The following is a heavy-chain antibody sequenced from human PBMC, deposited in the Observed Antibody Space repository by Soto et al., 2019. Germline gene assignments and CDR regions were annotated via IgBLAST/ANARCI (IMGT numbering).Heavy chain of an antibody. V-gene: IGHV3-30-3*01. D-gene: IGHD2-2*01. CDR2: ISYDGSNK. Sequence: GGSLRLSCAASGFTFSSYAMHWVRQAPGKGLDWVADISYDGSNKHYADPVKGRFTISKDNSKNTLYLQMNSLRAEDTAVYYCARGRLPGYYFDYWGQGTLVTVSS. J-gene: IGHJ4*02. CDR3: ARGRLPGYYFDY. CDR1: GFTFSSYA.